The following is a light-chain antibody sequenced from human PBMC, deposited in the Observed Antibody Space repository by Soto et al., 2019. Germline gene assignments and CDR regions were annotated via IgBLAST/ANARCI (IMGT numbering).Light chain of an antibody. Sequence: QSALTQPASVSGSPGQSITISCTGTSSDVGSYNLVSWYQQHPGKAPKLMIYEGSKRPSGVSNRFYGSKSGNTASVTISGLQAEDEADYYCCSYAGSSTYVVFGGGTQLTVL. J-gene: IGLJ2*01. CDR3: CSYAGSSTYVV. CDR1: SSDVGSYNL. V-gene: IGLV2-23*01. CDR2: EGS.